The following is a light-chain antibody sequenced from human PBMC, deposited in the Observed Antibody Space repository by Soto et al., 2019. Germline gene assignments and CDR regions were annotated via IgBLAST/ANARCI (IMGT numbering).Light chain of an antibody. Sequence: DIQMTQSPSSLSASVGDRVTITCRASQSISSYLNWYQQKPGKAPKLLIYAASSLQSRVTSRFSGSGSGTDFALTISSLQPEDFATYYCQQSDSTPSSTFGQGTKLEIK. V-gene: IGKV1-39*01. CDR2: AAS. J-gene: IGKJ2*01. CDR3: QQSDSTPSST. CDR1: QSISSY.